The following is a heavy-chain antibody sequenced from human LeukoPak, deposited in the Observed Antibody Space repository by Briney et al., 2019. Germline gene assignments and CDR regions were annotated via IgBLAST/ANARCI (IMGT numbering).Heavy chain of an antibody. CDR2: IYHSGST. Sequence: SETLSLTCAVYGGSFSSYYWSWIRQSPGKGLEWIGEIYHSGSTDYNPSLKSRVTISVDTSKNQFSLKLSSVTAADTAVYYCARSSRELGGYAPWELMPPFDYWGQGTLVTVSS. CDR1: GGSFSSYY. J-gene: IGHJ4*02. CDR3: ARSSRELGGYAPWELMPPFDY. V-gene: IGHV4-34*01. D-gene: IGHD1-7*01.